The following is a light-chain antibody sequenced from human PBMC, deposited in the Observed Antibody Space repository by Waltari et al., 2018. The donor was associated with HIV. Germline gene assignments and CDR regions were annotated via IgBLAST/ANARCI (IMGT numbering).Light chain of an antibody. CDR3: QSYDSSLSGSVV. Sequence: QSVLTQLPSVSGAPGQRVTISSTGRRSNIRAGYDVHWYRQLPGTAPKLLIYGDNNRPSGVPDRFSGSKSGTSASLAITGLQAEDEANYYCQSYDSSLSGSVVFGGGTKLTVL. CDR2: GDN. CDR1: RSNIRAGYD. J-gene: IGLJ2*01. V-gene: IGLV1-40*01.